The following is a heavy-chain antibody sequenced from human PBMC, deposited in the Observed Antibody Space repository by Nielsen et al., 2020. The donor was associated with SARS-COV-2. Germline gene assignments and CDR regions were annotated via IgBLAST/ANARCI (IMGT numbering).Heavy chain of an antibody. CDR1: GFTFSSYS. CDR2: ISSSSSTI. V-gene: IGHV3-48*02. D-gene: IGHD3-16*01. Sequence: GGSLRLSCAASGFTFSSYSMNWVRQAPGKGLEWVSYISSSSSTIYYADSVKGRFTISRDNAKNSLYLQMNSLRDEDTAVYYCARDFRGLKAEDGFGGMDVWGQGTTVTVSS. J-gene: IGHJ6*02. CDR3: ARDFRGLKAEDGFGGMDV.